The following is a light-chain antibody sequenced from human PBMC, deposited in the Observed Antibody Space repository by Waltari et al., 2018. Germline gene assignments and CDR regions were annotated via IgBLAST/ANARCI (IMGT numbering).Light chain of an antibody. V-gene: IGLV2-14*01. Sequence: QSALTQPASVSGSPGQSLTIPCSGTSSDVGGYNYVSWYQQHPGKAPKLMMYKVTNRPSGVCNRFSGSKSGNTASLIISGLQAEDEADYYCSSERGDDTLVFGGGTTVTVL. CDR3: SSERGDDTLV. CDR2: KVT. J-gene: IGLJ2*01. CDR1: SSDVGGYNY.